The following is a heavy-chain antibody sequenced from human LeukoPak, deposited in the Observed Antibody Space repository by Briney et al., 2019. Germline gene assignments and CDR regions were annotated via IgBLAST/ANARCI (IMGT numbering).Heavy chain of an antibody. V-gene: IGHV4-39*01. CDR2: IYYSGST. D-gene: IGHD3-22*01. CDR3: ASPKTYYYDSSGYYSFDY. J-gene: IGHJ4*02. CDR1: GGSISSSSYY. Sequence: PSETLSLTCTVSGGSISSSSYYWGWIRQPPGKGLEWIGSIYYSGSTYYNPSLKSRVTISVDTSKNQFSLKLSSVTAADTAVYYCASPKTYYYDSSGYYSFDYWGQGTLVTVSS.